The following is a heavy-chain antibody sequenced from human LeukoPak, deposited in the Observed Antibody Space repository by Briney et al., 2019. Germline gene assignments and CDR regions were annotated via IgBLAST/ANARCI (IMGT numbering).Heavy chain of an antibody. D-gene: IGHD2-2*01. CDR3: ARLPAAINGYFDP. CDR2: ISGGGGST. Sequence: GGSLRLSCAASGFTFSSYAMTWVRQAPGKGLEWVSVISGGGGSTYYADSVKGRFTISRDNSKNTLYLQMNSLRAEDTAVYYCARLPAAINGYFDPWGQGTLVTVSS. V-gene: IGHV3-23*01. J-gene: IGHJ5*02. CDR1: GFTFSSYA.